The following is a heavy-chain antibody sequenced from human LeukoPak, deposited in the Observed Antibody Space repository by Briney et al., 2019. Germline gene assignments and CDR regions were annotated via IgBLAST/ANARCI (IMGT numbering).Heavy chain of an antibody. Sequence: PGGPLRLSCAASGFTFDDYAMHWVRQAPGKGLEWVSGISWNSGSIGYADSVKGRFTISRDNAKNSLYLQMNSLRAEDTALYYCARSPARDSSSGYSADYWGQGTLVTVSS. CDR2: ISWNSGSI. J-gene: IGHJ4*02. CDR3: ARSPARDSSSGYSADY. CDR1: GFTFDDYA. V-gene: IGHV3-9*01. D-gene: IGHD3-22*01.